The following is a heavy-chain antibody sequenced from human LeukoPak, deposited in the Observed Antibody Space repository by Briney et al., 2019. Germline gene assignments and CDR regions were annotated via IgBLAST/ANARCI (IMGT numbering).Heavy chain of an antibody. V-gene: IGHV1-69*05. CDR2: IIPIFGTA. D-gene: IGHD6-13*01. CDR3: ARDWGQQPPYNWFDP. CDR1: GGTFSSYA. J-gene: IGHJ5*02. Sequence: GASVKVSCKASGGTFSSYAINWVRQAPGQGLKWMGGIIPIFGTANYAQKLQGRVTMTTDTSTSTAYMELRSLRSDDTAVCYCARDWGQQPPYNWFDPWGQGTLVTVSS.